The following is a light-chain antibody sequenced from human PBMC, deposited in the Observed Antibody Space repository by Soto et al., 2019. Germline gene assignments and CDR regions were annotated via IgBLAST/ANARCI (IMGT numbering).Light chain of an antibody. Sequence: QLVLTQPPSVSGAPGQRVTISCTGTSSDVGGHNSVAWYQHNPGKAPKLMIYDVSNRPSGVSSRFSGSKSGNTASLSISGLQAEDEADYYCSSYTSSSTLVFGTGTKLTVL. J-gene: IGLJ1*01. CDR1: SSDVGGHNS. CDR2: DVS. CDR3: SSYTSSSTLV. V-gene: IGLV2-14*01.